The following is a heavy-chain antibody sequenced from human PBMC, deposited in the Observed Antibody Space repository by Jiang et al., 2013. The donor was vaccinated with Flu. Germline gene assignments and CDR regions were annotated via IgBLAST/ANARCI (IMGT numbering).Heavy chain of an antibody. J-gene: IGHJ4*02. Sequence: QLVESGGAVVQPGRSLRLSCAASGFILSNYAMHWVRQAPGKGLEWVAGLEHDATNYEYYADSVKGRFTISRDNSKNTLYLQMNSLRVEDTAVYYCANSYCSGGTCNSEVAPSDCWGQGTLVSVSS. V-gene: IGHV3-30*18. CDR2: LEHDATNYE. D-gene: IGHD2-15*01. CDR1: GFILSNYA. CDR3: ANSYCSGGTCNSEVAPSDC.